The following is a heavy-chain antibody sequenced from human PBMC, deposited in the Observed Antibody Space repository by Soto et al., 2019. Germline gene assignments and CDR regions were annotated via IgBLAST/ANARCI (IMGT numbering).Heavy chain of an antibody. CDR2: ISYDGSKK. CDR3: ASGSSWSFDY. Sequence: GGSLRLSCAASGFTFSSYAMHWVRQAPGKGLEWVAVISYDGSKKYYADSVKGRFTISRDNSKNTLYLQMNSLRAEDTAVYYCASGSSWSFDYWGQGTLVTVSS. CDR1: GFTFSSYA. V-gene: IGHV3-30-3*01. D-gene: IGHD6-13*01. J-gene: IGHJ4*02.